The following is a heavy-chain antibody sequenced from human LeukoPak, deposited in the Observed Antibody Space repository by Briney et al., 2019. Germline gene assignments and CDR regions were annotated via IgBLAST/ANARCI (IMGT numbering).Heavy chain of an antibody. CDR2: ISSSSSYI. D-gene: IGHD2-2*01. V-gene: IGHV3-21*01. J-gene: IGHJ6*03. CDR1: GFTFSSCS. CDR3: ARGSYCSSTSCYVYYYYYMDV. Sequence: GGSLRLSCAASGFTFSSCSMNWVRQAPGKGLEWVSSISSSSSYIYYADSVKGRFTISRDNAKNSLYLQMNSLRAEDTAVYYCARGSYCSSTSCYVYYYYYMDVWGKGTTVTVSS.